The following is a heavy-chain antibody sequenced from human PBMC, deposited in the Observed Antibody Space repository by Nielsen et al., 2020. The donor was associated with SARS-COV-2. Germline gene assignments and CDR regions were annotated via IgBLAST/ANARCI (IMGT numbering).Heavy chain of an antibody. V-gene: IGHV3-53*01. Sequence: GGSLRLSFAASGFIFSTKHMNWVRQAPGKGLEWVSVFYSGGTTLYADSVKGRFIISRDNSRNTLYLQMNSLRVEDTAVYYCARKWFGEWWYFDLWGRGTLVTVSS. J-gene: IGHJ2*01. CDR1: GFIFSTKH. CDR2: FYSGGTT. CDR3: ARKWFGEWWYFDL. D-gene: IGHD3-10*01.